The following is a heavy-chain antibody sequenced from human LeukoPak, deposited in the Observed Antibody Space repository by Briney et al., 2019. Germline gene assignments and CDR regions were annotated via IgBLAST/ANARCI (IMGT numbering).Heavy chain of an antibody. J-gene: IGHJ5*02. CDR3: ARDRGSGSYYRRFWFDP. CDR2: INPSGGST. D-gene: IGHD1-26*01. CDR1: GYTFTSYY. Sequence: ASVKVSCKASGYTFTSYYMHWVRQAPGQGLEWMGIINPSGGSTSYAQKFQGRVTITRDTSTGTVYMELSSLRSEDTAVYYCARDRGSGSYYRRFWFDPWGQGTLVTVSS. V-gene: IGHV1-46*01.